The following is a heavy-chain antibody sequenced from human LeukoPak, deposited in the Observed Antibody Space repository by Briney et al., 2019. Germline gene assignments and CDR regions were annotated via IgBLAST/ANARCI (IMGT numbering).Heavy chain of an antibody. Sequence: PSETLSLTCTVSGGSISSSSYYWGWIRQPPGKGLEWIGSIYYSGSTYYNPSLKSRVTISVDTSKNQFSLKLSSVTAADTAVYCCARDLSEAAADFDYWGQGTLVTVSS. CDR1: GGSISSSSYY. CDR2: IYYSGST. J-gene: IGHJ4*02. CDR3: ARDLSEAAADFDY. D-gene: IGHD6-13*01. V-gene: IGHV4-39*07.